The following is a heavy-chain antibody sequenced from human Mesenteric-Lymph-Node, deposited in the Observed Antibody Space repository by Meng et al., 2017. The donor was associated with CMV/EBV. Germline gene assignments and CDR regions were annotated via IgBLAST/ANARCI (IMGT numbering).Heavy chain of an antibody. CDR3: ASVDGDYAQNWFDP. CDR2: IIPILGIA. J-gene: IGHJ5*02. D-gene: IGHD4-17*01. Sequence: KAYGGTFSSYAISWVRQAPGQGLEWMGRIIPILGIANYAQKFQGRVTITADKSTSTAYMELSSLRSEDTAVYYCASVDGDYAQNWFDPWGQGTLVTVSS. CDR1: GGTFSSYA. V-gene: IGHV1-69*04.